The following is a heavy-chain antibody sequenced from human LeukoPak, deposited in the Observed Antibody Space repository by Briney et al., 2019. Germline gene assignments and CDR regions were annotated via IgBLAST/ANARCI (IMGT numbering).Heavy chain of an antibody. CDR2: ISSSFSYI. CDR1: GFTFSSYG. V-gene: IGHV3-21*01. J-gene: IGHJ3*02. CDR3: ASEATYYDYVGAFDI. D-gene: IGHD3-16*01. Sequence: PGGSLRLSCAVSGFTFSSYGMHWVRHAPGKGLEWCSSISSSFSYIYYADSFNGRFTISRDNAKNSLNLQMNTLTAEATDVYYCASEATYYDYVGAFDIWGQGTMVTVSS.